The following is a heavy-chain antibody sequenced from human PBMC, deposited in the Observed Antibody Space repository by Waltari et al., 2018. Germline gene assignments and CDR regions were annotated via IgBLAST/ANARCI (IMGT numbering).Heavy chain of an antibody. D-gene: IGHD2-21*02. CDR2: INPNGGAT. V-gene: IGHV1-2*02. J-gene: IGHJ4*01. Sequence: LVQSGSEVIKPGASVKVSCKVSRDPITEHNIHWVRQAPGQGLEWMGWINPNGGATNYARNFRGRITVTWDTSATTSSMGLSGLRSDDTAVYYCAREYCGGDCRLFDYWGQGTLVTVSS. CDR1: RDPITEHN. CDR3: AREYCGGDCRLFDY.